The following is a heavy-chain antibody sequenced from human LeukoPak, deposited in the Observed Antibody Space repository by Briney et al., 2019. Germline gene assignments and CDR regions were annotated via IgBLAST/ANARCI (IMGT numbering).Heavy chain of an antibody. V-gene: IGHV3-13*01. CDR1: GFTFSSYA. CDR3: AIAGIQLWPYYFDY. Sequence: VRSLRLSCAASGFTFSSYAMHWVRQATGKGLEWVSAIGTAGDTYYPGSVKGRFTISRENAKNSLYLQMNSLRAGDTAVYYCAIAGIQLWPYYFDYWGQGTLVTVSS. CDR2: IGTAGDT. J-gene: IGHJ4*02. D-gene: IGHD5-18*01.